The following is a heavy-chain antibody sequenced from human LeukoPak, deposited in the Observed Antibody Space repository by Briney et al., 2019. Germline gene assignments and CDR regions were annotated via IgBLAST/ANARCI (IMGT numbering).Heavy chain of an antibody. V-gene: IGHV3-7*03. CDR1: GFTFSNYL. D-gene: IGHD2-8*01. CDR3: ANKQTRYCTNGVCYAS. Sequence: GGSLRLSCAASGFTFSNYLMTWVRQAPGKGLEWVANISQDGSEKYYVDSVKGRFTISRDNAKNSLYLQMNSLRAEDTAVYYCANKQTRYCTNGVCYASWGQGTLVTVSS. J-gene: IGHJ4*02. CDR2: ISQDGSEK.